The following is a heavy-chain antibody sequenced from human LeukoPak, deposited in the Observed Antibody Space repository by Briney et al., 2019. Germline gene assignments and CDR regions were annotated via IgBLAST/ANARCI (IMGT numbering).Heavy chain of an antibody. CDR3: ARALPDRMRRFFDI. V-gene: IGHV3-20*04. D-gene: IGHD1-26*01. J-gene: IGHJ3*02. Sequence: GGSLRLSCAASGFTFDDYGMSWVRQAPGKGLEWVSGINWIGGSTGYADSVKGRFTISRDNAKNSLYLQMNSLRAEDTAVYYCARALPDRMRRFFDIWGQGTMVTVSS. CDR2: INWIGGST. CDR1: GFTFDDYG.